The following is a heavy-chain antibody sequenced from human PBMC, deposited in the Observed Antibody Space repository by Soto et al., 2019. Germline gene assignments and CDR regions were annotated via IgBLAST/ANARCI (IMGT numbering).Heavy chain of an antibody. V-gene: IGHV3-15*01. CDR3: TVSQHYSAFDA. D-gene: IGHD2-15*01. Sequence: EVQLVESGGVLVKPGGALRLSFAASGFTFSNPWMSWVRQAPGKGLERVGLIKSQTEGGTTDYAAPVKGRFTISRDDSKKMLYLQMNSLKAEDTAGYYCTVSQHYSAFDAWGKGTMVTVSS. CDR2: IKSQTEGGTT. J-gene: IGHJ3*01. CDR1: GFTFSNPW.